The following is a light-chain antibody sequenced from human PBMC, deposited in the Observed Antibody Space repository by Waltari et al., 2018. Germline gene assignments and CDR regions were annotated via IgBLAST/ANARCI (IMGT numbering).Light chain of an antibody. Sequence: SYEVTQPPSVSVSPGQTATISCSGDNLGGKYVCWFQHKPGQAPVLIIYQGNKRPSGIPGRFSASNSGNTATLTISGAQAVDEADYYCQSWDSDLTFGGGTKLTVL. V-gene: IGLV3-1*01. CDR2: QGN. CDR1: NLGGKY. J-gene: IGLJ2*01. CDR3: QSWDSDLT.